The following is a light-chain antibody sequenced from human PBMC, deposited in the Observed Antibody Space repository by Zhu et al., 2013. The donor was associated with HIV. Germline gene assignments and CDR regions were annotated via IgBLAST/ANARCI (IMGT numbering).Light chain of an antibody. Sequence: QSALTQPASVSGSPGQSITISCTGTSSDVGNYNYVSWYQQHPGEAPKLMIYEVSNRPSGVSNRFSGSKSGNTASLTISGLQAEDEADYYCSSYTSSSTVVFGVGTKLTVL. J-gene: IGLJ2*01. CDR1: SSDVGNYNY. CDR2: EVS. V-gene: IGLV2-14*01. CDR3: SSYTSSSTVV.